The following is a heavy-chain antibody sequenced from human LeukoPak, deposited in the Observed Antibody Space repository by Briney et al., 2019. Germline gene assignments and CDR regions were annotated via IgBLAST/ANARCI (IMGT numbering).Heavy chain of an antibody. CDR3: ARLGGVRRITMVRGVRMDV. CDR2: IYYSGTT. CDR1: GGSISNYY. J-gene: IGHJ6*04. D-gene: IGHD3-10*01. Sequence: SETLPLTCTVSGGSISNYYWNWIRQPPGKGLEWIGYIYYSGTTNYNPSLKSRVTISVDTSKNQFSLKLSSVTAADTAVYYCARLGGVRRITMVRGVRMDVWGKGTTVTISS. V-gene: IGHV4-59*12.